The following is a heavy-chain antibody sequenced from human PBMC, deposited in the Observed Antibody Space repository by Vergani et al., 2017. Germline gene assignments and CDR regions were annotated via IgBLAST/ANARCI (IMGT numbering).Heavy chain of an antibody. CDR3: ARGKLVPYYYYYGMDV. Sequence: QVPLQQWGAGLLKPSETLSLTCAVYGGSFSGYFWSWLRHPPGKGLEWIGEVNHSGSTIYNPSLKSRVTISVDTSKNQFSLKLGSVTAADTAVYYCARGKLVPYYYYYGMDVWGQGTTVTVSS. D-gene: IGHD6-13*01. CDR2: VNHSGST. V-gene: IGHV4-34*01. J-gene: IGHJ6*02. CDR1: GGSFSGYF.